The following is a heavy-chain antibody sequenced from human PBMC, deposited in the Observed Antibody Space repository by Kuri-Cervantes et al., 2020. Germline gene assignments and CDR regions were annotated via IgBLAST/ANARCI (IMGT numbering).Heavy chain of an antibody. J-gene: IGHJ6*03. CDR1: GGSISSSGYY. V-gene: IGHV4-39*01. D-gene: IGHD1-20*01. CDR2: FYYRGST. CDR3: ARGRGGYNWNGDYYYYYMDV. Sequence: SETLSLTCSVSGGSISSSGYYWGWIRQPPGKGLEWIGSFYYRGSTYYNPSLKSRVTISVDTSKNQFSLELSSVTAADTAVYYCARGRGGYNWNGDYYYYYMDVWGKGTTVTVSS.